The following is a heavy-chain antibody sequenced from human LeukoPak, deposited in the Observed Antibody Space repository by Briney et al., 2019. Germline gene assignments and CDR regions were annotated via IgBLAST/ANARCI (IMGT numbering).Heavy chain of an antibody. Sequence: PSETLSLTCAVSGGSISSGGYSWSWIRQPPGKGLEWIGYIYHSGSTYYNPSLKSRVTISVDRSKNQFSLKLSSVTAADTAVYYCARAGAIGSGGIDYWGQGTLVTVSS. D-gene: IGHD2-15*01. CDR1: GGSISSGGYS. V-gene: IGHV4-30-2*01. J-gene: IGHJ4*02. CDR3: ARAGAIGSGGIDY. CDR2: IYHSGST.